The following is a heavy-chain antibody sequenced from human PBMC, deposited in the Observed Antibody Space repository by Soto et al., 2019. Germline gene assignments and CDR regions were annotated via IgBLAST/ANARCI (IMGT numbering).Heavy chain of an antibody. D-gene: IGHD2-2*01. V-gene: IGHV4-31*03. CDR3: ARAIRSSTKCYFPDWFDT. Sequence: SETLSLTCTVSGGSISSGANYWSWVRQGPGKGLEWIGNIYYSGSAYYNPSLKSRLTMSVDTSKNSFSLKLTSVTAADTAVYYCARAIRSSTKCYFPDWFDTWGQGTLVTVSS. CDR1: GGSISSGANY. CDR2: IYYSGSA. J-gene: IGHJ5*02.